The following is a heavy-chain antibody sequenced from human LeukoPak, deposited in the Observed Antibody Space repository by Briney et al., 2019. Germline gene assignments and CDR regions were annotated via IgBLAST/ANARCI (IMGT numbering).Heavy chain of an antibody. V-gene: IGHV3-7*01. CDR1: GFTFSTYW. CDR3: AGGVAVAGLSERSY. Sequence: GESLRLSCAVSGFTFSTYWMSWVRQAPGKGLEWVANIKEDGSEKYYVDSVKGRFTISRDNTQNSLYLQMNSLRAEDTAVYYCAGGVAVAGLSERSYWGQGTLVTVSS. CDR2: IKEDGSEK. J-gene: IGHJ4*02. D-gene: IGHD6-19*01.